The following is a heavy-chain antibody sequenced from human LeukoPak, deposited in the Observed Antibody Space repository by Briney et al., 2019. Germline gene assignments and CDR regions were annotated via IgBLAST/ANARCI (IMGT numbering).Heavy chain of an antibody. CDR1: GYTFTSYG. V-gene: IGHV1-18*01. CDR2: ISAYNGNT. D-gene: IGHD4-23*01. Sequence: GASVKVSCKASGYTFTSYGISWVRQAPGQGLEWMGWISAYNGNTNYAQKLQGRVTMTTDTSTSTAYMELRSLRSDDTAVYYCARDGAPHDYGGNSARDYWGQGTLVTVSS. J-gene: IGHJ4*02. CDR3: ARDGAPHDYGGNSARDY.